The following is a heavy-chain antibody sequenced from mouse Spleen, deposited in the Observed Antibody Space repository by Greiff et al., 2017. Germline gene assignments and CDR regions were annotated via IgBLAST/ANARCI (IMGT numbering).Heavy chain of an antibody. CDR2: IYPGSGST. Sequence: QVQLQQPGAELVKPGASVKMSCKASGYTFTSYWITWVKQRPGQGLEWIGDIYPGSGSTNYNEKFKSKATLTVDTSSSTAYMQLSSLTSEDSAVYYCAIGDYGSSYFDYWGQGTTLTVSS. J-gene: IGHJ2*01. D-gene: IGHD1-1*01. V-gene: IGHV1-55*01. CDR3: AIGDYGSSYFDY. CDR1: GYTFTSYW.